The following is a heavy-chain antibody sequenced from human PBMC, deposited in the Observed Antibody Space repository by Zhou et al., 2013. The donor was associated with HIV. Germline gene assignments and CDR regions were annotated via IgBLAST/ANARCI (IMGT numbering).Heavy chain of an antibody. CDR3: ARARTTPMSSDSYYYYMDV. V-gene: IGHV1-69*05. CDR1: GGTFSSYA. D-gene: IGHD1-1*01. Sequence: QVQLVQSGAEVKKPGSSVKVSCKASGGTFSSYAISWVRQAPGQGLEWMGGIIPIFGTANYAQKFQGRVTITTDESTSTAYMELSSLRSEDTAVYYCARARTTPMSSDSYYYYMDVWGKGTTVTVSS. J-gene: IGHJ6*03. CDR2: IIPIFGTA.